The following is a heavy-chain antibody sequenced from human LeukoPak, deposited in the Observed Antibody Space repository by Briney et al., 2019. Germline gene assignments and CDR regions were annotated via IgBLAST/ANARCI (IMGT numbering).Heavy chain of an antibody. V-gene: IGHV3-33*03. Sequence: SGGSLRLSCAASGFTFSSYGMHWVRQAPGKGLEWVAITWYDGSNTYYGDTVKGRFTISRDNSKNTLYLQMNSLRAEDTAVYYCAKSPNSGRNYYWYYMDVWGKGTTVTVSS. CDR3: AKSPNSGRNYYWYYMDV. J-gene: IGHJ6*03. CDR2: TWYDGSNT. CDR1: GFTFSSYG. D-gene: IGHD2-8*01.